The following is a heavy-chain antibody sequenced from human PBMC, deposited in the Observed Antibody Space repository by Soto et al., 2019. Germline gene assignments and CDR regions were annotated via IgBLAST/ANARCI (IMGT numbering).Heavy chain of an antibody. V-gene: IGHV4-39*01. CDR1: GGSISSSSYY. D-gene: IGHD4-17*01. CDR2: IYYSGST. J-gene: IGHJ6*03. CDR3: ARQYYGDYPPYYYYMDV. Sequence: SETLSLTCTVSGGSISSSSYYWGWIRQPPGKGLEWIGSIYYSGSTHYNPSLKSRVTISVDTSKNQFSLKLSSVTAADTAVYYCARQYYGDYPPYYYYMDVWGKGTTVTVSS.